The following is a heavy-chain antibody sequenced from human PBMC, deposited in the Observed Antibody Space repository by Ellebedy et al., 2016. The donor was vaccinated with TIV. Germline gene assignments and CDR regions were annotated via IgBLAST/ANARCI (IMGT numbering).Heavy chain of an antibody. J-gene: IGHJ4*02. CDR3: AKDRALGYCTGGSCNTK. CDR1: GFTFSSYA. Sequence: GESLKISCVASGFTFSSYAMSWVRQAPGKGLEWVSSISSSGNYRYHGDSVKGRFTISRDISRNTLYLQMNSLRAEDTAVYYCAKDRALGYCTGGSCNTKWGQGTLVTVSS. D-gene: IGHD2-15*01. V-gene: IGHV3-23*01. CDR2: ISSSGNYR.